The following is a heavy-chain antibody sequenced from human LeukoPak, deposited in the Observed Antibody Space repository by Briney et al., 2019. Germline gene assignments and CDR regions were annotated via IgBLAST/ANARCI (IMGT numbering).Heavy chain of an antibody. CDR2: INPSGGST. D-gene: IGHD2-15*01. Sequence: LGASVKVSCKASGYSFTSYYMHWVRQAPGQGLEWMGIINPSGGSTNYAQKFQGRVTMTRDTSISTAYMELSRLRSDDTAVYYCARDGGYCSGGSCEYYYYYYYMDVWGKGTTVTVSS. CDR3: ARDGGYCSGGSCEYYYYYYYMDV. V-gene: IGHV1-2*03. J-gene: IGHJ6*03. CDR1: GYSFTSYY.